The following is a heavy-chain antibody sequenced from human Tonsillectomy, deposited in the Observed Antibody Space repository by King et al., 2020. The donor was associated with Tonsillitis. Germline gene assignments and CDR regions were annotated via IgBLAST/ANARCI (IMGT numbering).Heavy chain of an antibody. D-gene: IGHD3-9*01. Sequence: VQLVESGGGLVQPGGSLRLSCAASGFTFSNYAMSWVRQAPGKGLEWVSTISGRTDSTYYADSVKGRFTISSDNSKNTLFLQMNSLRAEDTAIYYCAKDATSYYDVFGAFDVWGQGTVVTVSS. V-gene: IGHV3-23*04. CDR1: GFTFSNYA. CDR2: ISGRTDST. J-gene: IGHJ3*01. CDR3: AKDATSYYDVFGAFDV.